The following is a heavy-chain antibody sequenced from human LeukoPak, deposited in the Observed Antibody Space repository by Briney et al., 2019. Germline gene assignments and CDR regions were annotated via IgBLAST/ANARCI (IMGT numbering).Heavy chain of an antibody. V-gene: IGHV4-39*07. CDR2: IYYSGST. CDR3: ARDSCSSTSCRKKFDY. CDR1: GGSISRSNYY. J-gene: IGHJ4*02. D-gene: IGHD2-2*01. Sequence: SETLSLTCTVSGGSISRSNYYWGWIRQPPGKGLEWFGSIYYSGSTYYNPSLKSRVTISVDTSKIQFSLKLSSVTAADTAVYYCARDSCSSTSCRKKFDYWGQGTLVTVSS.